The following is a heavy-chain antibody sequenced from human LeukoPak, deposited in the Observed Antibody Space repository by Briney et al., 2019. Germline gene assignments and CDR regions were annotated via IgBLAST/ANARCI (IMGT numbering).Heavy chain of an antibody. CDR2: ISGSGGST. V-gene: IGHV3-23*01. CDR1: GFTFSSYA. J-gene: IGHJ4*02. Sequence: GGSLRLSCAASGFTFSSYAMSWVRQAPGKGLEWVSAISGSGGSTYYADSVKGRFTISRDNSKNTLYLQMNSLRAEDTAVYYCANSAPIWFGEFFPFDYWGQGTLVTVSS. D-gene: IGHD3-10*01. CDR3: ANSAPIWFGEFFPFDY.